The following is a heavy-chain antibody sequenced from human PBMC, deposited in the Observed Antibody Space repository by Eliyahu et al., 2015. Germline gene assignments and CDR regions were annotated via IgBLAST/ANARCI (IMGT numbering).Heavy chain of an antibody. CDR2: ISXSGGGT. V-gene: IGHV3-23*04. J-gene: IGHJ5*02. CDR1: GFTFSNYA. CDR3: AKTLRVCSGGTCYGGRFDP. D-gene: IGHD2-15*01. Sequence: EVQLVESGGGLVHPGGSLRLSCAASGFTFSNYAMSWVRQAPGKGLEWVSTISXSGGGTXYADSVKGRFTISRDNSKSTLYLQMNSLRAEDTAVYYCAKTLRVCSGGTCYGGRFDPWGQGTLVTVSS.